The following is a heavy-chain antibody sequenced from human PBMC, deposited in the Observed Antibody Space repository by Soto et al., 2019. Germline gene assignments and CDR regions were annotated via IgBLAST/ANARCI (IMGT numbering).Heavy chain of an antibody. Sequence: GGSLRLSCAASGFTFSSYGMHWVRQAPGKGLEWVAVIWYDGSNKYYADSVKGRFTISRDNSKNTLYLQMNSLRAEDTAVYYCARAPNYYDTQTTYCFDYWGQGTLVTVSS. V-gene: IGHV3-33*01. J-gene: IGHJ4*02. CDR2: IWYDGSNK. CDR1: GFTFSSYG. D-gene: IGHD3-22*01. CDR3: ARAPNYYDTQTTYCFDY.